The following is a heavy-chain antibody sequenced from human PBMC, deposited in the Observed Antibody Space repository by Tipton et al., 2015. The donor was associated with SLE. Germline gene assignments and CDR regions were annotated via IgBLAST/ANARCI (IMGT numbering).Heavy chain of an antibody. Sequence: TLSLTCAVYGGSFSGHYWSWIRQPPGKGLEWIGYIYYSGGTNYNPSLKSRVTISVDTSKNQFYLKLSSVTAADTAVYYCARGAAAVDFDYWGQGPLVTVSS. J-gene: IGHJ4*02. CDR2: IYYSGGT. D-gene: IGHD6-13*01. CDR1: GGSFSGHY. CDR3: ARGAAAVDFDY. V-gene: IGHV4-59*11.